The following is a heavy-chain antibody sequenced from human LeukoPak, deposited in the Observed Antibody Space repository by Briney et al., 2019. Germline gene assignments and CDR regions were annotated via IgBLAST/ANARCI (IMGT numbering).Heavy chain of an antibody. CDR3: ARDWISGNCSSTSCYRANWFDP. J-gene: IGHJ5*02. Sequence: SQTLSLTCTVSGGSISSGDYYWSWIRQPPGKGLEWIGYIYYSGSTYYNPSLKSRVTISVDTSKNQFSLKLSSVTAEDTAVYYCARDWISGNCSSTSCYRANWFDPWGQGTLVTVSS. CDR2: IYYSGST. V-gene: IGHV4-30-4*08. CDR1: GGSISSGDYY. D-gene: IGHD2-2*01.